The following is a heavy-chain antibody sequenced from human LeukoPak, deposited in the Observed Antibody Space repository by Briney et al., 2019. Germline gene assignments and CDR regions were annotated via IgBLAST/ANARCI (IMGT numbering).Heavy chain of an antibody. Sequence: ASVKVSCKASGYTFTGYYMHWVRQAPGQGLEWMGIINPNGGSTSYAQKFRGGVTMTRDTSTSTVYMELSSLKSEDTAVYYCAREKDNSGWKNWIDPWGEGTLVTVSS. D-gene: IGHD6-19*01. V-gene: IGHV1-46*01. CDR1: GYTFTGYY. CDR3: AREKDNSGWKNWIDP. J-gene: IGHJ5*02. CDR2: INPNGGST.